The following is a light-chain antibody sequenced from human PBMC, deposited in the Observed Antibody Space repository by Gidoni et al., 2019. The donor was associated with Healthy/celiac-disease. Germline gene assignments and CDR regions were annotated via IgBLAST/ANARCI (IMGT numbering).Light chain of an antibody. J-gene: IGLJ2*01. Sequence: SYELTQPLSVSVALGQTDRITCGGNNIGSKNVHWYQQKPVQAPVLVIYRDSNRPSGIPERFSGSNSGNTATLTISRAQAGDEADYYCQVWDSSTVVFGGGTKLTVL. CDR2: RDS. CDR3: QVWDSSTVV. CDR1: NIGSKN. V-gene: IGLV3-9*01.